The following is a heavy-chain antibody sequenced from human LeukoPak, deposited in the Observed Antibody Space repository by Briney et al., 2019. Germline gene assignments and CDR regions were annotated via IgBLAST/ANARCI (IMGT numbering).Heavy chain of an antibody. D-gene: IGHD3-10*01. CDR2: ISAYNGNT. CDR3: ARDRGLQMPRYYFDY. V-gene: IGHV1-18*01. Sequence: GASVKVSCKASGYTFTSHGISWVRQAPGQGLEWMGWISAYNGNTNYAQKLQGRVTMTTDTSTSTAYMELRSLRSDDTAVYYCARDRGLQMPRYYFDYWGQGTLVTVSS. CDR1: GYTFTSHG. J-gene: IGHJ4*02.